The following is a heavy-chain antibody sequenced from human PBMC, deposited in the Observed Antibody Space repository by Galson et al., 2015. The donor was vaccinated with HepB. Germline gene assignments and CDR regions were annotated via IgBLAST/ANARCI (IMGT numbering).Heavy chain of an antibody. V-gene: IGHV3-33*01. J-gene: IGHJ4*02. D-gene: IGHD6-13*01. CDR3: ARVPGYSSSWAYFDD. CDR2: IWYDGSNK. CDR1: GFTFSNYG. Sequence: SLRLSCAASGFTFSNYGMHWVRQAPGKGLEWVAVIWYDGSNKYYADSVKGRFTISRDNSKNTLYLQMNSLRAEDTAVYSCARVPGYSSSWAYFDDWGQGTLVTVSS.